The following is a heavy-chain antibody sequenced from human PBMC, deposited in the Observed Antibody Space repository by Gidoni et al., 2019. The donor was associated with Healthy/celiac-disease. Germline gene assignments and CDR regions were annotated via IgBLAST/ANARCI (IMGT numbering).Heavy chain of an antibody. CDR2: ISGSGGST. J-gene: IGHJ3*02. V-gene: IGHV3-23*01. CDR1: GFTFSSYA. D-gene: IGHD1-26*01. CDR3: AKDLPDWELGESDAFDI. Sequence: EVQLLESGGGLVQPGGSLRLSCAASGFTFSSYAMSWVRQAPGKGLEWVSAISGSGGSTYYADAVKGRFTISRDNSKNTLYLQMNSLRAEDTAVYYCAKDLPDWELGESDAFDIWGQGTMVTVSS.